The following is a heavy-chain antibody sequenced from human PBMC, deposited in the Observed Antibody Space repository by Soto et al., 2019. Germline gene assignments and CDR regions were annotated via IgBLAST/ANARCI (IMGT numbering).Heavy chain of an antibody. CDR1: GFTFSSYW. J-gene: IGHJ6*03. CDR2: IKQDGSEE. D-gene: IGHD2-2*01. CDR3: ARVRGYCSSTSCSYYYYYYYMDV. V-gene: IGHV3-7*01. Sequence: EVQLVESGGGLVQPGGSLRLSCAASGFTFSSYWMSWVRQAPGKGLEWVANIKQDGSEEYYVDSVKGRFNISRDNAKNSLYLQMNSLRAEDTAVYYCARVRGYCSSTSCSYYYYYYYMDVWGKGTTVTVSS.